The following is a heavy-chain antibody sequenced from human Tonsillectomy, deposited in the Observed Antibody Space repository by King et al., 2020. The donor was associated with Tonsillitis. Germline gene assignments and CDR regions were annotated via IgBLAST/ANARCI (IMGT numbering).Heavy chain of an antibody. V-gene: IGHV4-61*02. D-gene: IGHD6-19*01. J-gene: IGHJ4*02. CDR3: ARSAPSSGWYVDY. CDR1: GGSISSGTYC. CDR2: IYTSGST. Sequence: VQLQESGPELVKPSQTLSLTCTVSGGSISSGTYCLTWIRQPAGKGLEWLGRIYTSGSTNYNPPLKSRVTISLDTSKDQFSLKLSSVTAADTAVYYCARSAPSSGWYVDYWGQGTLVTVSS.